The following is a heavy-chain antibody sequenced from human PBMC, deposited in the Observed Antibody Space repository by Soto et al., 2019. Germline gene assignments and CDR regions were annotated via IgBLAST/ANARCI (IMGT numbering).Heavy chain of an antibody. CDR1: GGTFSTYS. CDR2: TIPIFGTA. J-gene: IGHJ4*02. CDR3: ASSSGHNYGVGTTYYFDY. V-gene: IGHV1-69*06. Sequence: QVQLVQSGAEVKKPGSSVKVSCKTSGGTFSTYSIVWVRQAPGEGLEWMGGTIPIFGTANYAQKFQDRVTITADKSTNTAFMELSSLKSEDTAMYYCASSSGHNYGVGTTYYFDYWGQGTLVTVYS. D-gene: IGHD5-18*01.